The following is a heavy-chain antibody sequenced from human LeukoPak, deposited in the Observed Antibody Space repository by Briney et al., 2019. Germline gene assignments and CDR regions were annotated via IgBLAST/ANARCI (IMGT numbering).Heavy chain of an antibody. CDR2: IYPGDSHT. Sequence: GESLKISCKGSGYTFSTYWIGWVRQMPARGLEWMGIIYPGDSHTRNSPSFQGQVTISADKSMSTAYLQWSSLKASDTAMYYCARQSSNGDFDYWGQGTLVTVSS. D-gene: IGHD4-11*01. J-gene: IGHJ4*02. V-gene: IGHV5-51*01. CDR3: ARQSSNGDFDY. CDR1: GYTFSTYW.